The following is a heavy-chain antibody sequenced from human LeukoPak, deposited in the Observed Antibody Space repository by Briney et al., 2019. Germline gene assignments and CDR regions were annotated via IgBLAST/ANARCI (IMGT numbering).Heavy chain of an antibody. CDR1: GFTFSSYG. Sequence: PGGSLRLSCAASGFTFSSYGMHWVRQAPGKGLDCVAVISYDGSNKYYADSVKGRFTISRDNSKNTLYLQMNSLRAEDTAVYYCAKVPLTYSSSPYYFDYWGQGTLVTVSS. CDR2: ISYDGSNK. V-gene: IGHV3-30*18. CDR3: AKVPLTYSSSPYYFDY. D-gene: IGHD6-6*01. J-gene: IGHJ4*02.